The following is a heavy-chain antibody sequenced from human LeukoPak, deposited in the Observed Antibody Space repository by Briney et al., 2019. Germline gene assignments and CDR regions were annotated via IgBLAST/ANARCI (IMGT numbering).Heavy chain of an antibody. CDR1: GNYW. CDR3: VSFYETY. CDR2: INSDGSWT. J-gene: IGHJ4*02. Sequence: GGSLRLSCAASGNYWMHWVRQVPGKGLVWVSHINSDGSWTSYADSVKGRFTISKDSAKNTVYLQMNSLRAEDTAVYYCVSFYETYWGRGTLVTVSS. D-gene: IGHD2/OR15-2a*01. V-gene: IGHV3-74*01.